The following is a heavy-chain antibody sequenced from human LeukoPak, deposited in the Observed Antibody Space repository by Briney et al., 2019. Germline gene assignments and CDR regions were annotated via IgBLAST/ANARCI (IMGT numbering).Heavy chain of an antibody. V-gene: IGHV4-59*05. J-gene: IGHJ3*02. CDR1: GVSITSYY. Sequence: SETLSLTCTVSGVSITSYYWNWIRQPPGKGLEWIGSIYYSGSTYYNPSLKSRVTISVDTSKNQFSLKLSSVTAADTAVYYCARRLGAFDIWGRGTMVTVSS. CDR2: IYYSGST. D-gene: IGHD6-19*01. CDR3: ARRLGAFDI.